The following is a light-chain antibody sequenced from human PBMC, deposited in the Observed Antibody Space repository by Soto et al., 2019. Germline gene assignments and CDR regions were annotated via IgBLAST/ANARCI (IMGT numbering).Light chain of an antibody. J-gene: IGLJ2*01. CDR1: SSDVADHNS. V-gene: IGLV2-8*01. Sequence: QSALTQPPSASGSPGQSVTISCTGPSSDVADHNSVCWYQQHPGKAPKLIIYEVTKRPSGVPDRFSGSKSGNTASLTVSGLQAEDEADYFCSAYSGRSKIIFGGGTKVTV. CDR2: EVT. CDR3: SAYSGRSKII.